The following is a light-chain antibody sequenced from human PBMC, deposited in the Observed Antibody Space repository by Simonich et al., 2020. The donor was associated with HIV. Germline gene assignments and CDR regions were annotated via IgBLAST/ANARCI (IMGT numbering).Light chain of an antibody. Sequence: EIVITQSPATRSVSPGERATLPCRSSQSVSINLAWYQQKPGQAPMLLIYGASTRATGIPARFSGSGSGTEFTLTISSMQSEDFAVYYCQLRSNWPPTFGQGTKVEIK. V-gene: IGKV3-15*01. CDR1: QSVSIN. CDR2: GAS. J-gene: IGKJ1*01. CDR3: QLRSNWPPT.